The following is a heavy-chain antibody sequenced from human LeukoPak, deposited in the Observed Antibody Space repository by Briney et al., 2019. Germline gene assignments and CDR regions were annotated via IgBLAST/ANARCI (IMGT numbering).Heavy chain of an antibody. CDR3: VREGNGYPDY. V-gene: IGHV3-48*02. D-gene: IGHD5-18*01. CDR2: ISSRSVTI. CDR1: GFTFSSYA. Sequence: GGSLRLSCAAFGFTFSSYAMSWVRQAPGEGLEWVSYISSRSVTIYYADSVKGRFTISRDNAKNSLYLQMNSLRDEDTAVYYCVREGNGYPDYWGQGTLVTVSS. J-gene: IGHJ4*02.